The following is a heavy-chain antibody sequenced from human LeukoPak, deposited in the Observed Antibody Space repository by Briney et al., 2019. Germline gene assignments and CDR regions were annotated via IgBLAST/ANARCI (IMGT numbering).Heavy chain of an antibody. Sequence: PSETLSLTCTVSGGSISIYSWSWIRQPPGKGLEWLGYIYYSGSTNYNPSLKSRVTISVDTSKNQFSLKLSSVTAADTAVYYCARGPTGYSSSWYVYWGQGTLVTVSS. D-gene: IGHD6-13*01. CDR2: IYYSGST. J-gene: IGHJ4*02. CDR1: GGSISIYS. CDR3: ARGPTGYSSSWYVY. V-gene: IGHV4-59*01.